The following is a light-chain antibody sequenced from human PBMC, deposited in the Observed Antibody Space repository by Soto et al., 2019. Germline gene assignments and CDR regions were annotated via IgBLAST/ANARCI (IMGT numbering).Light chain of an antibody. J-gene: IGKJ1*01. CDR2: GAS. CDR1: QSVSSSY. Sequence: EIVLTQSPGTLVLSPGERATLSCRASQSVSSSYLAWYQQKPGQAPRLLIYGASSRATGIPDRFSGSGSGTEFTLTISSLQSEDFAVYYCQQYNNWPWTFGQGTKVDIK. V-gene: IGKV3D-15*01. CDR3: QQYNNWPWT.